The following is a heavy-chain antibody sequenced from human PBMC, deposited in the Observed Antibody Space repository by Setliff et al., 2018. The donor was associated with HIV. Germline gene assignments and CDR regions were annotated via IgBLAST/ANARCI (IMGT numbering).Heavy chain of an antibody. D-gene: IGHD3-10*01. CDR1: GFSFSSYW. J-gene: IGHJ6*02. CDR2: INTDGSST. V-gene: IGHV3-74*01. Sequence: PGGSLRLSCAASGFSFSSYWMHWVRQAPGKGLVWVSRINTDGSSTSYADSVKGRFTTSRDNAKNTLYLQMNSLRAEDTAVYYCARGVRGVVNGMDVWGQGTTVTVSS. CDR3: ARGVRGVVNGMDV.